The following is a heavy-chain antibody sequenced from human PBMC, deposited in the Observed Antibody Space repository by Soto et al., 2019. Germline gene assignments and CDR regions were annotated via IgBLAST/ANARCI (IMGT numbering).Heavy chain of an antibody. Sequence: QITLKESGPTLVKPTQTLTLTCTFSGFSLSTSGVGVGWIRQPPGKALEWLALIYWDDDKRYSPSLKSRLTITKDTSKNQVVLTMTNMDPVDTATYYCAHRGWADIVLVPAAPGWFDPWGQGTLVTVSS. CDR2: IYWDDDK. J-gene: IGHJ5*02. CDR3: AHRGWADIVLVPAAPGWFDP. D-gene: IGHD2-2*01. CDR1: GFSLSTSGVG. V-gene: IGHV2-5*02.